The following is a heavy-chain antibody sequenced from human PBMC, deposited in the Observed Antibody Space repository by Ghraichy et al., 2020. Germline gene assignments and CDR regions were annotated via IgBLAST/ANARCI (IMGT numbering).Heavy chain of an antibody. D-gene: IGHD2-2*01. CDR1: GGFIASSSNY. CDR2: IYHSGTT. CDR3: ARQYCSRTSCLLWYFDL. Sequence: SETLSLTCSVPGGFIASSSNYWGWIRQPPGKGLEWIGSIYHSGTTYYNPSLKSRVTISVDMSRNQFSLKLSSVTAADTAVYYCARQYCSRTSCLLWYFDLWGRGTLVSVSS. V-gene: IGHV4-39*01. J-gene: IGHJ2*01.